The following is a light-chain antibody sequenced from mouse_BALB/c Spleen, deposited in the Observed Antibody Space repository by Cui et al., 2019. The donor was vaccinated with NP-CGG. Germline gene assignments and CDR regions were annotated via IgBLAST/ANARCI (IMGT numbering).Light chain of an antibody. J-gene: IGLJ1*01. CDR1: TGPVTTSNY. CDR2: GTN. Sequence: QAVVPQASALTISPGQTVTLTCRSSTGPVTTSNYADWVQEKPDHLFTGLIGGTNNRAPGVPARFSGSLIGDKAALTITGAQTEDEAIYFCALWYSNHWVFGGGTKLTVL. V-gene: IGLV1*01. CDR3: ALWYSNHWV.